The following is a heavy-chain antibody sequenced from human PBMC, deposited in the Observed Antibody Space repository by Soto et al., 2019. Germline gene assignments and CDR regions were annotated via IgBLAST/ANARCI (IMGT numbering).Heavy chain of an antibody. CDR2: IKSKSDGGTT. CDR1: GFTFSDAW. J-gene: IGHJ5*02. Sequence: GGSLRLSCAASGFTFSDAWMSWVRQAPGKGLDRVGRIKSKSDGGTTEYAAPVRGRFTISRDDSKNTLYLQMNSLKTEDTAVYYCTTDLWRIAVVVGSTGYFNPWGQGTPVTVSS. V-gene: IGHV3-15*01. CDR3: TTDLWRIAVVVGSTGYFNP. D-gene: IGHD2-15*01.